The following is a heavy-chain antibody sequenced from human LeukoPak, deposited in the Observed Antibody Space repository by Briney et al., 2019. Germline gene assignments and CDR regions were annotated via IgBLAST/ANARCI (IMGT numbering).Heavy chain of an antibody. J-gene: IGHJ6*02. CDR2: IYPGDSDP. V-gene: IGHV5-51*01. D-gene: IGHD3-10*01. Sequence: GESLKISWKGSGYSLTSYWHGWVRQMPGKGPEWVGIIYPGDSDPRYRPSCQGQVTISADKSISTAYLQWNSLKASDTAMYYCARDRYYGSGSYTQQYDYYGMDVWGQGTTVTVSS. CDR3: ARDRYYGSGSYTQQYDYYGMDV. CDR1: GYSLTSYW.